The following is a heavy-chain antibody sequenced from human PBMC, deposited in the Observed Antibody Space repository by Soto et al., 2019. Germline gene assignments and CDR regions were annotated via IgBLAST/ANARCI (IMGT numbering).Heavy chain of an antibody. Sequence: QVQLVESGGGVVQPGKSLRLSCAASGFTFSSYAMHWARQAPGKGLEWVTVISIRGGDEYYAESVRGRFTISRDDSKNTLYLQMYSLRVEDTAVYDCARGTIVARQHLDYWGQGTLVTVSS. V-gene: IGHV3-30*03. CDR1: GFTFSSYA. D-gene: IGHD6-6*01. CDR2: ISIRGGDE. CDR3: ARGTIVARQHLDY. J-gene: IGHJ4*02.